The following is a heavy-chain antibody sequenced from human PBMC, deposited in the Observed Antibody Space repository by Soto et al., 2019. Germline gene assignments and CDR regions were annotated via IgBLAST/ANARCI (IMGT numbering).Heavy chain of an antibody. CDR2: IYHSGST. Sequence: PSETLSLTCAVSGGSISSGGYSWSWIRQPPGKGLECIGYIYHSGSTYYNPSLKSRVTISVDRSENQFSLKLSSVTAADTAVYYCARRTGTTREYYYGMDVWGQVTTVTVSS. CDR1: GGSISSGGYS. CDR3: ARRTGTTREYYYGMDV. J-gene: IGHJ6*02. V-gene: IGHV4-30-2*01. D-gene: IGHD1-1*01.